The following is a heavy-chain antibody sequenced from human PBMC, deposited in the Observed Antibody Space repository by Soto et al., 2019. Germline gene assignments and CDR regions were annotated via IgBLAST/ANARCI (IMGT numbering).Heavy chain of an antibody. Sequence: ASVKVSCKVSGYTLTELSMHWVRQAPGKGLEWMGGFDPEDGETIYAQKFQGRVTMTEDTSTDTAYMELSSLRSEDTAVYYCATDGPIEYSSSAPFDYWGQGTLVTVSS. CDR3: ATDGPIEYSSSAPFDY. D-gene: IGHD6-6*01. CDR1: GYTLTELS. CDR2: FDPEDGET. V-gene: IGHV1-24*01. J-gene: IGHJ4*02.